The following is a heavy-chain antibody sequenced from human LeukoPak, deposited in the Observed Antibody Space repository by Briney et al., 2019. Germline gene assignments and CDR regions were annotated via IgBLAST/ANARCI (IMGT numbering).Heavy chain of an antibody. CDR1: GFTFSSYG. CDR2: ISGSGGST. D-gene: IGHD1-26*01. J-gene: IGHJ6*03. CDR3: ARDPYSGSYGDYYYYYMDV. V-gene: IGHV3-23*01. Sequence: GGTLRLSCAASGFTFSSYGMSRVRQAPGKVLEWVSAISGSGGSTYYADSVKGRFTISRDNAKNSLYLQMNSLRAEDTAVYYCARDPYSGSYGDYYYYYMDVWGKGTTVTISS.